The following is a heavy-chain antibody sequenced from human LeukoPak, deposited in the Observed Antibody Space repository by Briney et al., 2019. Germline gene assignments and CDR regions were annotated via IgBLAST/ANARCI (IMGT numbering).Heavy chain of an antibody. J-gene: IGHJ5*02. CDR2: SNPSGSST. Sequence: ASVRVSCKASVYAFTRHYMHWVRQAPGQRLEGMGLSNPSGSSTIYAQKFQGRVTMTRDMSTSTDYRELSSLRSEDTAVYYCARDNSVGDYAWWFDPWGQGTLVTVSS. D-gene: IGHD1-26*01. CDR1: VYAFTRHY. V-gene: IGHV1-46*01. CDR3: ARDNSVGDYAWWFDP.